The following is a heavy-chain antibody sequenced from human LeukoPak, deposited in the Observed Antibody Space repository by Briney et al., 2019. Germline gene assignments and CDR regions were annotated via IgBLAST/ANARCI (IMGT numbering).Heavy chain of an antibody. D-gene: IGHD1-26*01. CDR3: AKSRGELLVVDY. V-gene: IGHV3-7*03. Sequence: PGGSLRLSCEGSGFSFSSYWMTWVRQLPGKGPEWVANIRQDESERYFADSVKGRFTISRDNSKNTLYLQMNSLRAEDTAVYYCAKSRGELLVVDYWGQGTLVTVSS. CDR2: IRQDESER. J-gene: IGHJ4*02. CDR1: GFSFSSYW.